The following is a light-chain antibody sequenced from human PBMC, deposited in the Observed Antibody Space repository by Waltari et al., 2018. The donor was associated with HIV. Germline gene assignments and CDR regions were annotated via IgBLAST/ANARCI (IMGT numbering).Light chain of an antibody. CDR2: QDS. CDR3: QAWDSSTADVV. J-gene: IGLJ2*01. CDR1: KLGDNY. Sequence: SYELTQPPSVSVSPGQTASIPCPGEKLGDNYACWYQQKPGQSPVLVIYQDSKRPSGIPERFSGSNSGNTATLTISGTQAMDEADYYCQAWDSSTADVVFGGGTKLTVL. V-gene: IGLV3-1*01.